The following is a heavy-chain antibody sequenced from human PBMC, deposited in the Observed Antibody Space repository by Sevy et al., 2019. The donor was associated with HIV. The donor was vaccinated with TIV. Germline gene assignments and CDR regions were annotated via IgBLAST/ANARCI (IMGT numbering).Heavy chain of an antibody. Sequence: ASVKVSCKVPRYTLNEVSMHWVRQAPGKGLEWMGGFVPEDGEIVYAQKFQGRVTVAEDTLTDTAYLEVTNLRSEDTATYFCVIGDTPRLTGSGTRLKDQSQNYFEFWGQGTLVTVSS. CDR3: VIGDTPRLTGSGTRLKDQSQNYFEF. CDR2: FVPEDGEI. V-gene: IGHV1-24*01. D-gene: IGHD3-16*02. J-gene: IGHJ4*02. CDR1: RYTLNEVS.